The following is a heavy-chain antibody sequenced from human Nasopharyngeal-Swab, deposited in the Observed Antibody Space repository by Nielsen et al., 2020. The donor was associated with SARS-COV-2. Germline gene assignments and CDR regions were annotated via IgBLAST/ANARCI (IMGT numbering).Heavy chain of an antibody. J-gene: IGHJ4*02. D-gene: IGHD4-17*01. CDR2: INSDGSST. CDR1: GFTFSSYW. Sequence: GESLKISCAASGFTFSSYWMHWVRQAPGKGLVWVSRINSDGSSTSYADSVKGRFTISRDNAKNTLYLQMNSLRAEDTAVYYCARDPLNYGDYFGYWGQGTLVTVSS. CDR3: ARDPLNYGDYFGY. V-gene: IGHV3-74*01.